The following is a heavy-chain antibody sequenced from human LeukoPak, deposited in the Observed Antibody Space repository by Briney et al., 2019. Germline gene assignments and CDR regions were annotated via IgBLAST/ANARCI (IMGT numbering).Heavy chain of an antibody. D-gene: IGHD6-19*01. V-gene: IGHV6-1*01. J-gene: IGHJ4*02. Sequence: SQTLSLTCAISGDSVSSNSAAWNWIRQSPSRGLEWLGRTYYRSKWYNDYAVSVKSRITINQDTSKNQFSLQLNSVTPEDTAVYYCARDSVGSGWYRGGFDYWGQGTLVSVSS. CDR1: GDSVSSNSAA. CDR2: TYYRSKWYN. CDR3: ARDSVGSGWYRGGFDY.